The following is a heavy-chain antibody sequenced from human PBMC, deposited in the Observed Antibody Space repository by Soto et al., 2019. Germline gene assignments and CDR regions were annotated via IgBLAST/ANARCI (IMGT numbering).Heavy chain of an antibody. CDR3: ARPSGSYLYYFDY. CDR2: IYYSGST. V-gene: IGHV4-39*01. D-gene: IGHD1-26*01. J-gene: IGHJ4*02. Sequence: SETLSLTCTVSGGSISSSSYYWGWIRQPPGKGLEWIGSIYYSGSTYYNPSLKSRVTISVDTSKNQFSLKLSSVTAADTAVYYCARPSGSYLYYFDYWGQGTLITVS. CDR1: GGSISSSSYY.